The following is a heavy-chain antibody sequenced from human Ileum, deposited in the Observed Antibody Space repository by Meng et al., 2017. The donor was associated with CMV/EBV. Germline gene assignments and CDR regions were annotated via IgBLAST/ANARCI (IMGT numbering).Heavy chain of an antibody. CDR2: LHYSGST. V-gene: IGHV4-59*01. CDR1: GDSTGSSC. Sequence: SETLSPTCTVPGDSTGSSCWSWIRQPPGKGLAWIGYLHYSGSTDYNPSLKSRVTISRDTSKNQFSLKLSSVTAADTAVYFCARGHTLMVTPFDYWGQGTLVTVSS. D-gene: IGHD5-18*01. J-gene: IGHJ4*02. CDR3: ARGHTLMVTPFDY.